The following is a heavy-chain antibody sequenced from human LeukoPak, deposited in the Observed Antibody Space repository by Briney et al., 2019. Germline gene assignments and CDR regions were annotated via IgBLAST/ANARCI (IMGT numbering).Heavy chain of an antibody. D-gene: IGHD3-3*01. V-gene: IGHV1-69*02. CDR3: ARGVLEQGDYGMDV. Sequence: ASVKVSCTASGGTFSSYTISWVRQAPGQGLEWMGRIIPILGIANYAQKFQGRVTITADKSTSTAYMELSSLRSEDTAVYYCARGVLEQGDYGMDVWGQGTTVTVSS. CDR1: GGTFSSYT. J-gene: IGHJ6*02. CDR2: IIPILGIA.